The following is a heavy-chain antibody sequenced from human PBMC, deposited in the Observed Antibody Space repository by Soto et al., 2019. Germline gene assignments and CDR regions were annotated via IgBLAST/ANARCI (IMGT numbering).Heavy chain of an antibody. V-gene: IGHV1-2*02. D-gene: IGHD5-18*01. CDR3: ARDTAMFDYYYGMDV. Sequence: EASVKVSCKASGYTFTGYYMHWVRQAPGQGLEWMGWINPKSGGTNYAQKFQGRVTMTRDTSISTAYMELSRLRSDDTAVYYCARDTAMFDYYYGMDVWGQGTTVTVSS. CDR2: INPKSGGT. CDR1: GYTFTGYY. J-gene: IGHJ6*02.